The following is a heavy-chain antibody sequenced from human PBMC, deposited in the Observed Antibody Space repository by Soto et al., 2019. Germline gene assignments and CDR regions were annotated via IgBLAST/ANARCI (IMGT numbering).Heavy chain of an antibody. CDR3: ARGLECRGYCLDKPTWFGP. CDR1: GGTFSTYT. Sequence: SVKVSCKASGGTFSTYTFSWVRQAPGQGLEWMGRIIPIFGTPYYAQRFQGRVTITADKSTSTVYMELSSLGSDDTAVYFCARGLECRGYCLDKPTWFGPWGQGTLVTV. V-gene: IGHV1-69*06. D-gene: IGHD2-15*01. CDR2: IIPIFGTP. J-gene: IGHJ5*02.